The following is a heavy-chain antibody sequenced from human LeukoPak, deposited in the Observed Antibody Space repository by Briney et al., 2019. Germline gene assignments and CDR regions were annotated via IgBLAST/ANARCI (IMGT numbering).Heavy chain of an antibody. D-gene: IGHD4-23*01. J-gene: IGHJ5*02. CDR2: INPRGTST. V-gene: IGHV1-46*01. CDR1: GYSFTSHY. CDR3: ARDNSIHERGWWFDP. Sequence: ASVKVSCKASGYSFTSHYMHWVRQAPGQGLEWMGLINPRGTSTIYAEKFQGRIIMTRGMSTTTDYMELSSLKSDDTAVYYCARDNSIHERGWWFDPWGQGTLVTVS.